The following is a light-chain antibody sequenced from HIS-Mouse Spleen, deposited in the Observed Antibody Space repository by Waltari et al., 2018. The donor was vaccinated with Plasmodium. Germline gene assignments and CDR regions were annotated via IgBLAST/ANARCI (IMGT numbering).Light chain of an antibody. CDR3: YSTDSSGNHRV. V-gene: IGLV3-10*01. CDR1: ALPKKY. J-gene: IGLJ3*02. Sequence: SYELTQPPSVSVSPGQTARITCSGDALPKKYAYWYQQKAGQATVLVIYEDSERPSGIPERFSGSSSGTMATLTISGAQVEDEADYCCYSTDSSGNHRVFGGGTKLTVL. CDR2: EDS.